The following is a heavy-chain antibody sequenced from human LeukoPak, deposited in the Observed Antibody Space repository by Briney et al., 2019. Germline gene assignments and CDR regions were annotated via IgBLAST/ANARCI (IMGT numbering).Heavy chain of an antibody. Sequence: ASVKVSCKASGYTFTGYYMHWVRQAPGQGLEWMGWISPDSGGTNYAQKFQGRVTMTRDTSISTTYMELSSLTSDDTDVYYCARAGVPRRGYDAFDIWGQGKMVTVSS. D-gene: IGHD3-10*01. CDR3: ARAGVPRRGYDAFDI. CDR1: GYTFTGYY. J-gene: IGHJ3*02. CDR2: ISPDSGGT. V-gene: IGHV1-2*02.